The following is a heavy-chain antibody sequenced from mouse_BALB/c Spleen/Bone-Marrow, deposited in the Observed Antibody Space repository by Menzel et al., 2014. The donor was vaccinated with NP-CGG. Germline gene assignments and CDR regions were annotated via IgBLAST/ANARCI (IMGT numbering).Heavy chain of an antibody. D-gene: IGHD1-1*01. CDR1: GFDFSRLW. Sequence: EVQLVESGGGLVQPGGSLKLSCAASGFDFSRLWMSWVRQAPGKGLEWIGEINPDSRTINYSPSLKDKFIISRDNAKNTLFLQMSKVRSEDTALYYCARLGYYGAIDYWGQGTSVTVSS. V-gene: IGHV4-1*02. CDR2: INPDSRTI. J-gene: IGHJ4*01. CDR3: ARLGYYGAIDY.